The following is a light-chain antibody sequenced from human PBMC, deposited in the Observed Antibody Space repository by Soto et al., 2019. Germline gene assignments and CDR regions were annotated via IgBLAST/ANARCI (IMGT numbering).Light chain of an antibody. CDR3: QQYGSSPPWT. Sequence: EIVLTQSPGTLSLSPGERATLSCRASQSVSSSYLAWYQQKPGQAPRLLIYGASSRATGIPDRVSGSGSGTDFTLTISRREPEDVAVYYCQQYGSSPPWTFGQGTKVEIK. V-gene: IGKV3-20*01. CDR2: GAS. J-gene: IGKJ1*01. CDR1: QSVSSSY.